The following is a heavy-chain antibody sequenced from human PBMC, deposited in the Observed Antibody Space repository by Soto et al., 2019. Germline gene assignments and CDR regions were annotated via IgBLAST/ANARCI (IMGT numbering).Heavy chain of an antibody. D-gene: IGHD2-15*01. J-gene: IGHJ6*02. CDR3: ARDGCSGGSCYQGAPYYYYGMDV. CDR2: INPSGGST. CDR1: GYTFTSYY. Sequence: QVQLVQSGAEVKKPGASVKVSCKASGYTFTSYYMHWVRQAPGQGLEWMGIINPSGGSTSYAQEFQGRVTMTRDTSTSTVYMELSSLRSEDTAVYYCARDGCSGGSCYQGAPYYYYGMDVWGQGTTVTVSS. V-gene: IGHV1-46*01.